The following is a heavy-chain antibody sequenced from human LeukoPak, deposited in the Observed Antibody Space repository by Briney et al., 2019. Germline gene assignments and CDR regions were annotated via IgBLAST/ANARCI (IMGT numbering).Heavy chain of an antibody. CDR1: GFTFSNYT. D-gene: IGHD3-22*01. CDR3: ARGVLRYDSSGYDI. Sequence: GGSLRLSCAASGFTFSNYTMHWVRQAPGKGLEWVSVIYSGGSTYYADSVKGRFTISRDNSKNTLYLQMNSLRAEDTAVYYCARGVLRYDSSGYDIWGQGTMVTVSS. V-gene: IGHV3-53*01. CDR2: IYSGGST. J-gene: IGHJ3*02.